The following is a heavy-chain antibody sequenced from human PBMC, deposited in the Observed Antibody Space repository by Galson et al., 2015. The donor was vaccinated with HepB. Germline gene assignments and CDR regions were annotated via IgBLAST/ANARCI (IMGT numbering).Heavy chain of an antibody. CDR2: IFSNDEK. CDR3: ARNPGGSYGSGSLIQNSYGMDV. Sequence: PALVKPTQTLTLTCTVSGFSLSNARMGVSWIRQPPGKALEWLAHIFSNDEKSYSTSLKSRLTISKDTSKSQVVLTMTNMDPVDTATYYCARNPGGSYGSGSLIQNSYGMDVWGQGTTVTVSS. V-gene: IGHV2-26*01. CDR1: GFSLSNARMG. D-gene: IGHD3-10*01. J-gene: IGHJ6*02.